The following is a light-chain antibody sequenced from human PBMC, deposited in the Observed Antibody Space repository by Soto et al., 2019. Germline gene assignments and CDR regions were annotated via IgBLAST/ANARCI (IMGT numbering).Light chain of an antibody. V-gene: IGKV4-1*01. CDR2: WAS. CDR1: QSVLYSSNNENY. Sequence: DLLMTQSPDSLAVSLGERATINCRSSQSVLYSSNNENYLAWYQQKAGQPPKLLIYWASTRESGVPDRFSGSGSGTDFTLSISSLQAEDVAVYYCQQYYSNPRTLSRGTKVDI. CDR3: QQYYSNPRT. J-gene: IGKJ4*02.